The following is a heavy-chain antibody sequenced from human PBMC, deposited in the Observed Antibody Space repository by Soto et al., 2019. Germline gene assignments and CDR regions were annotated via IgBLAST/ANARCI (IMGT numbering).Heavy chain of an antibody. J-gene: IGHJ3*02. CDR1: GFTFSSYS. D-gene: IGHD3-10*01. V-gene: IGHV3-48*01. CDR3: ARDTSLRAFDI. Sequence: EVQLVESGGGLVQPGGSLRLSCAASGFTFSSYSMNWVRQAPGKGLEWVSYISSSSSTIYYADSVKGRFTISRDNAKNSLYLQMNSLRAEDTAVYYCARDTSLRAFDIWGQWTMVTVSS. CDR2: ISSSSSTI.